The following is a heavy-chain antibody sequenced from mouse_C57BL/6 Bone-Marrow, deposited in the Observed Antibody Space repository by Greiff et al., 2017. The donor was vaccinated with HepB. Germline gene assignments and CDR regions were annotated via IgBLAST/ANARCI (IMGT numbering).Heavy chain of an antibody. CDR2: INPNNGGT. D-gene: IGHD1-1*01. V-gene: IGHV1-22*01. Sequence: VQLKESGPELVKPGASVKMSCKASGYTFTDYNMHWVKQSHGKSLEWIGYINPNNGGTSYNQKFKGKATLTVNKSSSTAYMELRSLTSEDSAVYYCARRYYGSSSSYYAMDYWGQGTSVTVSS. J-gene: IGHJ4*01. CDR1: GYTFTDYN. CDR3: ARRYYGSSSSYYAMDY.